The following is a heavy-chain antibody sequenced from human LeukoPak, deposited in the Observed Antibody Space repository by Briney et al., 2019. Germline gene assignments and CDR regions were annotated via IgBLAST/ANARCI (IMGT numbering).Heavy chain of an antibody. V-gene: IGHV7-4-1*02. J-gene: IGHJ4*02. CDR2: INTNTGNP. CDR1: GYTFTSYA. D-gene: IGHD3-10*01. Sequence: ASVKVSCKASGYTFTSYAMNWVRQAPGQGLEWMGWINTNTGNPTYAQGFTGRFVFSLDTSVSTACLQISSLKAEDTAVYYCARDSPNSGTGGSGYWGQGTLVTVSS. CDR3: ARDSPNSGTGGSGY.